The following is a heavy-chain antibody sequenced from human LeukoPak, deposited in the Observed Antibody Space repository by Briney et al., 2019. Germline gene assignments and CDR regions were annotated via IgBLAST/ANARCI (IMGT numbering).Heavy chain of an antibody. J-gene: IGHJ4*02. V-gene: IGHV1-18*01. D-gene: IGHD1/OR15-1a*01. CDR2: ISAYNGNT. CDR3: ARGRLDQGPFDY. Sequence: ASVTVSCKASGYTFTSYGISWVRQAPGQGLEWMGWISAYNGNTNYAQKLQGRVTMTTDASTSTAYMELRSLRSDDTAVYYCARGRLDQGPFDYWGQGTLVTVSS. CDR1: GYTFTSYG.